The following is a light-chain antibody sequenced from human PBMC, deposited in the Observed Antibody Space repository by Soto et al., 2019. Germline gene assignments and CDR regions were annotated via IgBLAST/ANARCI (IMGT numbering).Light chain of an antibody. CDR2: DVS. J-gene: IGLJ2*01. V-gene: IGLV2-8*01. CDR1: SSDVGGYNY. CDR3: SSYAGSNIVV. Sequence: QSVLTQPPSASGSPGQSVTISCTGSSSDVGGYNYVSWYQQHPGKAPKLMIYDVSKRPSGVPDRFSGSKSGNTASLTVSGLQAEDEADYYCSSYAGSNIVVFVGGTKLTVL.